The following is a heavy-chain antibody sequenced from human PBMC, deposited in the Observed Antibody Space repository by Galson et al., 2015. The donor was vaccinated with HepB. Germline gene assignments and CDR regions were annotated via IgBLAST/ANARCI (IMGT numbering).Heavy chain of an antibody. CDR1: GYTFTSYA. D-gene: IGHD3-10*01. CDR2: INAGNGNT. Sequence: SVKVSCKASGYTFTSYAMHWVRQAPGQRLEWMGWINAGNGNTKYSQKFQGRVTITRDTSASTAYMELSSLRSEDTAVYYCARASQNYGSGSYFFGYWGQGTLVTVSS. V-gene: IGHV1-3*01. J-gene: IGHJ4*02. CDR3: ARASQNYGSGSYFFGY.